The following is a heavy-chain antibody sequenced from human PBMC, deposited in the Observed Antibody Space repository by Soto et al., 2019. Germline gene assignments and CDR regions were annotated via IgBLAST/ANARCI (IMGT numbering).Heavy chain of an antibody. V-gene: IGHV3-66*01. D-gene: IGHD3-9*01. J-gene: IGHJ5*01. CDR3: AISVLMARPPQKWFVF. Sequence: GGSLRLSWAASGFTVSSDYISVVRQAPGKGLEWVSVIYSGGSTYYADSVKGRFTISRDNSKNTLYLQMNSLRAEDTAVYYCAISVLMARPPQKWFVFSG. CDR2: IYSGGST. CDR1: GFTVSSDY.